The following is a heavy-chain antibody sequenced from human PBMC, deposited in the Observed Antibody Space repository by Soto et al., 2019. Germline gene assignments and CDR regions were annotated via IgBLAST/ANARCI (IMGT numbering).Heavy chain of an antibody. Sequence: KQSQTLSLTCAISGDSVSSNSAAWNWIRQSPSRGLEWLGRTYYRSKWYNDYAVSVKSRITINPDTSKNQFSLQLNSVTPEDTAVYYCARGIVQLWLLTTGTVPYGMDVWGQGTTVTVSS. CDR2: TYYRSKWYN. CDR1: GDSVSSNSAA. J-gene: IGHJ6*02. CDR3: ARGIVQLWLLTTGTVPYGMDV. D-gene: IGHD5-18*01. V-gene: IGHV6-1*01.